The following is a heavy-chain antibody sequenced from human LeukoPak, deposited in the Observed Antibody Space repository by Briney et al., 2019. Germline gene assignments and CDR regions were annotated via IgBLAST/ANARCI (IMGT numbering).Heavy chain of an antibody. V-gene: IGHV4-34*01. J-gene: IGHJ4*02. CDR3: ARRKQLVHFDY. CDR2: ISHSGST. Sequence: PSETLSLTCAVYGGSFSNNFWNWIRQTPGKGLEWIGEISHSGSTNYNPSLKSRVTISVDTSKNQFSLKLSSVTAADTAVYYCARRKQLVHFDYWGQGTLVTVSS. CDR1: GGSFSNNF. D-gene: IGHD6-6*01.